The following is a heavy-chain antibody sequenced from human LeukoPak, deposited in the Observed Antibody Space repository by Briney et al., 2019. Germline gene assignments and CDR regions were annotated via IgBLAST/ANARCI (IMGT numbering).Heavy chain of an antibody. D-gene: IGHD2-2*01. J-gene: IGHJ4*02. Sequence: GGSLRLSCAASGFTFTNHAMSWVRQAPGKGLQWIAVISGGGRTTEYADSVKGRFTASRDNSMNTLSLHMDSLRVEDTAIYYCAKNVVFTRYFDSWGQGTLVTVSS. CDR3: AKNVVFTRYFDS. CDR2: ISGGGRTT. CDR1: GFTFTNHA. V-gene: IGHV3-23*01.